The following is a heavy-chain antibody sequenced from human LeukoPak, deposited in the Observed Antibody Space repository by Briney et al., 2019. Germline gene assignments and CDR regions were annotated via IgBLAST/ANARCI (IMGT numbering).Heavy chain of an antibody. CDR3: ARNQAVAANRGAFDI. D-gene: IGHD6-19*01. V-gene: IGHV4-28*01. Sequence: SDTLSLTCAVSGYSISSNNWWAWIRQPPGKGLELIGYIYYSGNTYYNPYNPSLTSRVTMSVDTSKNQFSLKLDSVTEIDTAMYYCARNQAVAANRGAFDIWGQGTMVTVSS. CDR1: GYSISSNNW. J-gene: IGHJ3*02. CDR2: IYYSGNT.